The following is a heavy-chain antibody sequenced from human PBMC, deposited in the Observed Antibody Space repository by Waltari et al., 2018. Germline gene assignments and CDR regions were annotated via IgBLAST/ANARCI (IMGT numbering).Heavy chain of an antibody. CDR1: GGSISSSSYY. J-gene: IGHJ4*02. CDR2: IYYSGST. Sequence: QLQLQESGPGLVKPSETLSLTCTVPGGSISSSSYYWGWIRQPPGKGLEWIGSIYYSGSTYYNPSLKSRVTISVDTSKNQFSLKLSSVTAADTAVYYCASFDSSGYYFGGYWGQGTLVTVSS. D-gene: IGHD3-22*01. V-gene: IGHV4-39*01. CDR3: ASFDSSGYYFGGY.